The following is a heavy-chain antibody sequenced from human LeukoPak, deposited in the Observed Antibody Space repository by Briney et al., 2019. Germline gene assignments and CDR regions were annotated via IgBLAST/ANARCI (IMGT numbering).Heavy chain of an antibody. CDR2: ISGSGGST. CDR1: GFTFSSYA. J-gene: IGHJ5*02. CDR3: ANDPGVVPAAMPWFDP. V-gene: IGHV3-23*01. Sequence: GGSLRLSCAASGFTFSSYAMSWVRQAPGKGLEWVSAISGSGGSTYYADSVKGRFTISRDNSKNTLYLQMNSLRAEDTAVYYCANDPGVVPAAMPWFDPWGQGTLVTVSS. D-gene: IGHD2-2*01.